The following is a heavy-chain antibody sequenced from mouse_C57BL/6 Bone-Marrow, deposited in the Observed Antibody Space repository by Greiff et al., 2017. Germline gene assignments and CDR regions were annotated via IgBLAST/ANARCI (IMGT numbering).Heavy chain of an antibody. CDR1: GYTFTSYW. D-gene: IGHD3-3*01. CDR2: IYPSDSET. J-gene: IGHJ3*01. V-gene: IGHV1-61*01. Sequence: QVQLKESGAELVRPGSSVKLSCKASGYTFTSYWMDWVKQRPGQGLEWIGNIYPSDSETHYNQKFKDKATLTVDKSSSTAYMQLSSLTSEDSGVYYCAGKGGGDGTYWGQGTLVTVSA. CDR3: AGKGGGDGTY.